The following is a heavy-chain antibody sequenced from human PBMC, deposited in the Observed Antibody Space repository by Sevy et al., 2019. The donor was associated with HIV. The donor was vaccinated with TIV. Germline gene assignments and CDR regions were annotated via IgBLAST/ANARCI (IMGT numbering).Heavy chain of an antibody. J-gene: IGHJ4*02. CDR2: ISSSSSTI. Sequence: GGSLRLSCAASGFTFSSYSMNWVRQAPGKGLEWVSYISSSSSTIYYGDSVKGRFTISRDNAKNSLYLQMNSLRDEDTAVYYCARADYDYVWGSCDYWGQGTLVTVSS. CDR1: GFTFSSYS. V-gene: IGHV3-48*02. D-gene: IGHD3-16*01. CDR3: ARADYDYVWGSCDY.